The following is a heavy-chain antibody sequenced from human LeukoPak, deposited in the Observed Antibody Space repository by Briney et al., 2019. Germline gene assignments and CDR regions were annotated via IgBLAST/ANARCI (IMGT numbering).Heavy chain of an antibody. CDR2: TSGGGGST. D-gene: IGHD4-17*01. Sequence: GGSLRLSCAASGFVFSSYAMTWVRQTPGKGLEWVSDTSGGGGSTYYADSVKGRFTISRDNSKDTLYLQLNSLRAEDTAVYYCVKDGGDYGDYSYYFDYWGQGTLVTVSS. CDR1: GFVFSSYA. V-gene: IGHV3-23*01. J-gene: IGHJ4*02. CDR3: VKDGGDYGDYSYYFDY.